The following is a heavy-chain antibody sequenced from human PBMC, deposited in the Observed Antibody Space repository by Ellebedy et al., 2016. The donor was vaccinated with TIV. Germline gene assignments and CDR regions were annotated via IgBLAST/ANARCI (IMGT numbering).Heavy chain of an antibody. Sequence: GESLKISCAASGFTFNNYAMSWVRQAPGRGLEWVSILNSGGATDYADSVKGSFIISRDDVKNTLHLQMFRLRTEDTAIYYCARERRFCGNECYLYYYYGMDVWGQGTTVTVAS. CDR1: GFTFNNYA. V-gene: IGHV3-66*01. J-gene: IGHJ6*02. CDR2: LNSGGAT. CDR3: ARERRFCGNECYLYYYYGMDV. D-gene: IGHD2-21*01.